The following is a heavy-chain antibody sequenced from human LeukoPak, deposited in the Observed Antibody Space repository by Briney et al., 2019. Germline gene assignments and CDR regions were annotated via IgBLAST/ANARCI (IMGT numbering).Heavy chain of an antibody. CDR2: IIPILGIA. Sequence: ASVKVSCKASGYTFTSYAMNWVRQAPGQGLEWMGRIIPILGIANYAQKFQGRVTITADKSTSTAYMELSSLRSEDTAVYYCARDQEYCGGDCYSNFDYWGQGTLVTVSS. CDR3: ARDQEYCGGDCYSNFDY. D-gene: IGHD2-21*02. V-gene: IGHV1-69*04. CDR1: GYTFTSYA. J-gene: IGHJ4*02.